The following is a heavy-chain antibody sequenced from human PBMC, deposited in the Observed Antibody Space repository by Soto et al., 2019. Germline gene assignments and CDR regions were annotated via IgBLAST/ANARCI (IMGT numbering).Heavy chain of an antibody. D-gene: IGHD6-19*01. V-gene: IGHV3-23*01. CDR3: AKEADAIAVAGTADC. CDR2: ISGSGGST. J-gene: IGHJ4*03. Sequence: GESLSLSCSSSGFTFSSYAMSWVRQAPGKGLEWVSAISGSGGSTYYADSVKGRFTISRDNSKNTLYLQMNSLRAEDTAVDYCAKEADAIAVAGTADCWCPGNLV. CDR1: GFTFSSYA.